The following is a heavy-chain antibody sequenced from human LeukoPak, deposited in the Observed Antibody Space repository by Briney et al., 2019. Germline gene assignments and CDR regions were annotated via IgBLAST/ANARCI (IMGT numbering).Heavy chain of an antibody. D-gene: IGHD2-2*01. CDR2: IYPGDSDT. CDR3: ARQRDYCSSTSCPLYMDV. V-gene: IGHV5-51*01. J-gene: IGHJ6*03. Sequence: PGESLEISCKGSGYSFASYWIGWVRQMPGKGLEWMGIIYPGDSDTRYSPSFHGQATISADKSISTAYLQWSSLKASDTAMYYCARQRDYCSSTSCPLYMDVWGKGTTVTVSS. CDR1: GYSFASYW.